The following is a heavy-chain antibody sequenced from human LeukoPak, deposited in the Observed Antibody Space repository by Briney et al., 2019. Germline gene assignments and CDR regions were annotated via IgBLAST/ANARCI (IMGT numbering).Heavy chain of an antibody. D-gene: IGHD6-19*01. CDR3: AINSSGRFDP. Sequence: PSETLSLTCTVSGGSISSSSYYWGWIRQPPGKGLEWIGSIYYSGSTYYNPSLKSRVTISVDTSKNQFSLKLSSVTAADTAVYYCAINSSGRFDPWGQGTLVTVSS. CDR2: IYYSGST. CDR1: GGSISSSSYY. V-gene: IGHV4-39*07. J-gene: IGHJ5*02.